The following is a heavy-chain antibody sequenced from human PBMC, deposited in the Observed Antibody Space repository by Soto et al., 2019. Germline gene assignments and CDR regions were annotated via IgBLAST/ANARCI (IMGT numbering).Heavy chain of an antibody. J-gene: IGHJ4*02. D-gene: IGHD6-6*01. V-gene: IGHV3-23*01. CDR1: GFTFNIST. CDR3: ATVHSSSRSFDY. Sequence: PGGSLRLSCSAYGFTFNISTMTWARQAPGKGLEWVSTTGFSGRTTYYADSVKGRLTVSRDNSKNTVDLQMSSLRADDTAVYYCATVHSSSRSFDYWGQRTLVTRLL. CDR2: TGFSGRTT.